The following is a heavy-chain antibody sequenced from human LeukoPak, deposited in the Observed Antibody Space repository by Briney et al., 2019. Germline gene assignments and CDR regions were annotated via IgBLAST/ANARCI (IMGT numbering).Heavy chain of an antibody. CDR2: IIPIFGTA. V-gene: IGHV1-69*01. CDR1: GGTFSSYA. D-gene: IGHD6-13*01. Sequence: SVKVSCKASGGTFSSYAISWVRQAPGQGLELMGGIIPIFGTASYAQKFQGRVTITADESTSTAYMELSSLRSEDTAVYYCASTGIAAAGNVWYFDYWGQGTLVTVSS. J-gene: IGHJ4*02. CDR3: ASTGIAAAGNVWYFDY.